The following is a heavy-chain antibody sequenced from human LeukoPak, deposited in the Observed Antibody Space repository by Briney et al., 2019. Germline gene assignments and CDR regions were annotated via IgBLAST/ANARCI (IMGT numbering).Heavy chain of an antibody. Sequence: GGSLRLSCAASGFTFSSYWMSWVRQAPGKGLEWVANIKQDGSEKYYVDSVKGRFTLSRDYPKNTLYLQMNSLRAEDTAVYFCAKYSGSYYYPPNWDSWGQGTLVTVSS. CDR2: IKQDGSEK. J-gene: IGHJ4*02. CDR3: AKYSGSYYYPPNWDS. CDR1: GFTFSSYW. D-gene: IGHD1-26*01. V-gene: IGHV3-7*03.